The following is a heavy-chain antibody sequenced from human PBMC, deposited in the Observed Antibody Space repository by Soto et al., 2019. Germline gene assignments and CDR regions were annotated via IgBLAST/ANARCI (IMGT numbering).Heavy chain of an antibody. V-gene: IGHV3-33*01. CDR2: IWYDGSNK. CDR1: GFTFSSYG. CDR3: ARDFSYYDSSGYGPGY. J-gene: IGHJ4*02. Sequence: GSLRLSCAASGFTFSSYGMHWVRQAPGKGLEWVAVIWYDGSNKYYADSVKGRFTISRDNSKNTLYLQMNSLRAEDTAVYYCARDFSYYDSSGYGPGYWGQGTLVTVSS. D-gene: IGHD3-22*01.